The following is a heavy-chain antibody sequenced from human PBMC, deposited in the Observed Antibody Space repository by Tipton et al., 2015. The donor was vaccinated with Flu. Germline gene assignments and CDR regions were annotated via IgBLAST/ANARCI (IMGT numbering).Heavy chain of an antibody. D-gene: IGHD1-14*01. CDR2: IIPIFGTE. J-gene: IGHJ5*02. CDR1: GGTFSSYA. V-gene: IGHV1-69*06. CDR3: ARGHPPGPLHNWFDP. Sequence: QVQLVQSGAEVKKPGSSVKVSCKASGGTFSSYAISWVRQAPGQGLEWMGGIIPIFGTENYAQKFQGRVTITRNTSISTAYMELSSLRSEDTAVYYCARGHPPGPLHNWFDPWGQGTLVTVSS.